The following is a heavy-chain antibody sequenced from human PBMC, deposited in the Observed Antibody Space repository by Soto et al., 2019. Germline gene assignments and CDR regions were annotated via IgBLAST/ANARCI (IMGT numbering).Heavy chain of an antibody. CDR2: INSDGSSA. J-gene: IGHJ6*02. CDR1: GFTFRSFW. CDR3: VRENDYYGMDV. V-gene: IGHV3-74*01. Sequence: GGFLRLSCVASGFTFRSFWMHWVRQGPGEGLVWLSRINSDGSSATYADSVKGRFTISRDNAKSTLYLQMNSLRAEDTAVYYCVRENDYYGMDVWGQGTTVTVSS.